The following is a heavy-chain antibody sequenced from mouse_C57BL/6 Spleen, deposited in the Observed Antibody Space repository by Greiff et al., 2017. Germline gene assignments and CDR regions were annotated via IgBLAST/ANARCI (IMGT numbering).Heavy chain of an antibody. J-gene: IGHJ1*03. CDR3: ASLYDHYWYFDV. Sequence: EVMLVESGGGLVKPGGSLKLSCAASGFTFSDYGMHWVRQAPEKGLEWVAYISSGSSTIYYADTVKGRFTISRDNAKNTLFLQMTSLRSEDTAMYYCASLYDHYWYFDVWGTGTTVTVSS. CDR1: GFTFSDYG. CDR2: ISSGSSTI. D-gene: IGHD2-3*01. V-gene: IGHV5-17*01.